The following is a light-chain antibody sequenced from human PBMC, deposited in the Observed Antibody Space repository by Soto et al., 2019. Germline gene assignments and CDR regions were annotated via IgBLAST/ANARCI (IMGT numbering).Light chain of an antibody. CDR3: AAWDDSLNAVV. V-gene: IGLV1-36*01. CDR2: YDD. Sequence: QSVLTQPPSVSDAPRQRVTISCSGSSSNIGNNAVNWYQQLPGKAPKLLIYYDDLLPSGVSDRLSGSKSGTSASLAISGLQSEDEADYYCAAWDDSLNAVVFGGGTKLTVL. J-gene: IGLJ2*01. CDR1: SSNIGNNA.